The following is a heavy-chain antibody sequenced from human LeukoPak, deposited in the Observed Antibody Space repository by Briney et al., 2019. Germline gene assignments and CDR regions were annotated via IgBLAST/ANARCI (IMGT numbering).Heavy chain of an antibody. D-gene: IGHD4-17*01. CDR1: GGTFSSYA. CDR2: IIPIFGTA. CDR3: ARDLGVDFSDYGDYRHPLYFDY. Sequence: GASVKVSCKASGGTFSSYAISWVRQTPGQGLEWMGGIIPIFGTANYAQKFQGRVTITADESTSTAYMELSSLRSEDTAVYYCARDLGVDFSDYGDYRHPLYFDYWGQGTLVTVSS. J-gene: IGHJ4*02. V-gene: IGHV1-69*13.